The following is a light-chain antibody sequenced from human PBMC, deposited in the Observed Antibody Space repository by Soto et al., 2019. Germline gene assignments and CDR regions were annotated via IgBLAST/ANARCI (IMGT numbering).Light chain of an antibody. CDR3: LQRYSTPRT. V-gene: IGKV1-39*01. Sequence: DIQMTQSPSSLSASVGDRVTITCRASQSISSYLNWYQQKPGKAPKLLIYAASSLQSGVPSRFNGGGTGTDFTLTISSIQTENFENYYGLQRYSTPRTFGQGTKVEIK. CDR1: QSISSY. CDR2: AAS. J-gene: IGKJ1*01.